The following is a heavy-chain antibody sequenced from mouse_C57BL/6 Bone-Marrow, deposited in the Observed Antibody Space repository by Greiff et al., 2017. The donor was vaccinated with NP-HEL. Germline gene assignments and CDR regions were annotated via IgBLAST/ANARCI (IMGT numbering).Heavy chain of an antibody. D-gene: IGHD1-1*01. Sequence: DVKLVESGGGLVKPGGSLKLSCAASGFTFSSYAMSWVRQTPEKRLEWVATISDGGSYTYYPDNVKGRFTISRDNAKNNRYLQMSHLKSEDTAMYYCARDPRSSPYYFDYWGQGTTLTVSS. J-gene: IGHJ2*01. V-gene: IGHV5-4*01. CDR1: GFTFSSYA. CDR2: ISDGGSYT. CDR3: ARDPRSSPYYFDY.